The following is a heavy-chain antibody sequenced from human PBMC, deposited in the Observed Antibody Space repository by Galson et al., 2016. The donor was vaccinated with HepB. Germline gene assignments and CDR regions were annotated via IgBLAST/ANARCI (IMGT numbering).Heavy chain of an antibody. V-gene: IGHV4-31*03. J-gene: IGHJ4*02. CDR2: IYHSGNT. CDR3: ARVGRLDFWSGYYVPPFDY. D-gene: IGHD3-3*01. Sequence: TLSLTCTVSGGSISGGGYYWSWIRQHPGKGLEWIGFIYHSGNTYYNPSPKSRVTISVDTSKNQISLKLSSVTAADAGLYYCARVGRLDFWSGYYVPPFDYWGQGTLVTVSS. CDR1: GGSISGGGYY.